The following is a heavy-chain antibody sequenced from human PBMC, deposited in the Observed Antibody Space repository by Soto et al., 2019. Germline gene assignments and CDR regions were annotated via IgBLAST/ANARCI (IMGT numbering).Heavy chain of an antibody. J-gene: IGHJ3*02. CDR3: ARDRKRQVRDERLDI. D-gene: IGHD3-10*01. Sequence: SETLSLTCAVSGGSISSSNWWSWVRQPPGKGLEWIGEIYHSGSTNYNPSLKSRVTISVDKSKNQFSLKLSSVTAADTAVYYCARDRKRQVRDERLDIWGQGTMVTVSS. V-gene: IGHV4-4*02. CDR2: IYHSGST. CDR1: GGSISSSNW.